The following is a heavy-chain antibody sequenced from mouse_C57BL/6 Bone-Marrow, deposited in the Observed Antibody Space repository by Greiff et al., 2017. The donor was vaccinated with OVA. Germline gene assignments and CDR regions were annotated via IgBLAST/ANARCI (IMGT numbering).Heavy chain of an antibody. Sequence: EVQVVESGEGLVKPGGSLKLSCAASGFTFSSYAMSWVRQTPEQRLEWVAYISSGGDYIYYADTVKGRFTISRDNARNTLYLQMSSLKSEDTAMYYCTRLSYYSKDDWGQGTTLTVSS. J-gene: IGHJ2*01. D-gene: IGHD2-5*01. CDR2: ISSGGDYI. CDR3: TRLSYYSKDD. V-gene: IGHV5-9-1*02. CDR1: GFTFSSYA.